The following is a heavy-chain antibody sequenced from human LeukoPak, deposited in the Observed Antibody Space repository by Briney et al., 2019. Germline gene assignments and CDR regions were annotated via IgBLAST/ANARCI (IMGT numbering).Heavy chain of an antibody. CDR3: AREYDSGYYFDY. J-gene: IGHJ4*02. CDR1: GVTVSSNF. Sequence: PGGSLRLSCAASGVTVSSNFMSWVRQAPGTGLEWVSVIYRGGETYYADSVKGRFTISRDNSKNTLYLQMTSLRVEDTAVYYCAREYDSGYYFDYWGQGTLVTVSS. CDR2: IYRGGET. V-gene: IGHV3-53*01. D-gene: IGHD3-22*01.